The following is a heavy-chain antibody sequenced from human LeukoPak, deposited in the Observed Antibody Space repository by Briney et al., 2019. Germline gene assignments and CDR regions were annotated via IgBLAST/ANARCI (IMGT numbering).Heavy chain of an antibody. D-gene: IGHD6-19*01. J-gene: IGHJ5*02. V-gene: IGHV4-59*01. CDR3: AGNPPSGWYKGWFDP. CDR2: IYYSRGT. Sequence: SETLSLTCTGSGGSISSYYWSWIRQPPGKGLEWIGYIYYSRGTNYNPSLKSRVTISVDTSKNQFSLKLSAVTAPDTAVYYCAGNPPSGWYKGWFDPWGQGTLVTVSS. CDR1: GGSISSYY.